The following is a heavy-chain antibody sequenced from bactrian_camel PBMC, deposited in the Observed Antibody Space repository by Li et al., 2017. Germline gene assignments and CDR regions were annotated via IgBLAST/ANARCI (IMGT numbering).Heavy chain of an antibody. Sequence: VQLVESGGGSVQAGRSLRLSCTVSGFSLDDSDMGWYRQAPGKEREGVATIDTAGSATYASSVKGRFTISKDDAKNTLYLQMNSLEVDDTAMYYCAADLTVPGECVTGSWCDECAPDYGLGQGTQVTVS. CDR1: GFSLDDSD. CDR2: IDTAGSA. J-gene: IGHJ4*01. V-gene: IGHV3S55*01. D-gene: IGHD3*01.